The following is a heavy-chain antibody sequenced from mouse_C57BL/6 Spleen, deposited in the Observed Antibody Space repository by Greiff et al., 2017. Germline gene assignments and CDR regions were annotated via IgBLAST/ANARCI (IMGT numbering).Heavy chain of an antibody. V-gene: IGHV1-19*01. CDR2: INPYNGGT. CDR1: GYTFTDYY. D-gene: IGHD1-1*01. J-gene: IGHJ2*01. CDR3: ARSGPLITTVVDYYFDY. Sequence: EVQLQQSGPVLVKPGASVKMSCKASGYTFTDYYMNWVKQSHGKSLEWIGVINPYNGGTSYNQKFKGKATLTVDKSSSTAYMELNSLTSEDSAVYYCARSGPLITTVVDYYFDYWGQGTTLTVSS.